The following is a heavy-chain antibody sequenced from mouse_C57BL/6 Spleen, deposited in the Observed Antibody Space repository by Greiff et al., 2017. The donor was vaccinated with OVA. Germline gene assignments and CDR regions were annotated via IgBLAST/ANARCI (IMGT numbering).Heavy chain of an antibody. V-gene: IGHV1-59*01. J-gene: IGHJ2*01. D-gene: IGHD1-1*01. Sequence: QVQLQQPGAELVRPGTSVKLSCKASGYTFTSYWMHWVKQRPGQGLEWIGVIDPSDSYTNYNQKFKGKATLTVGTSSSTAYMQLSSLTSEDSAVDYCAREIMVTTVVATRYFDYWGQGTTLTVSS. CDR3: AREIMVTTVVATRYFDY. CDR2: IDPSDSYT. CDR1: GYTFTSYW.